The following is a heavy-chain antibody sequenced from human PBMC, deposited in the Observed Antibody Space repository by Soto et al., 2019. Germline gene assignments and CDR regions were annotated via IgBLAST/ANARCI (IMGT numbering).Heavy chain of an antibody. CDR3: ARGRYGDY. V-gene: IGHV1-18*01. D-gene: IGHD1-1*01. J-gene: IGHJ4*02. CDR2: ISAHNGNT. CDR1: GYTFTSYG. Sequence: QVHLVQAGAEVKKPGASVKVSCKASGYTFTSYGITWVRQAPGQGLEWMGWISAHNGNTDYAQKLQGRGIVTRDTCTSTAYMELRSLRSDDTAVYYCARGRYGDYWGQGALVTVSS.